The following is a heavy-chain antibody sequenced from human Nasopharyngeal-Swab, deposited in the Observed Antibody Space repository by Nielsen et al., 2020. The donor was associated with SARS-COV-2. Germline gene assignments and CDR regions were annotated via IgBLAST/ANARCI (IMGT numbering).Heavy chain of an antibody. Sequence: WIRQPPGKGLEWVSSISSSSSYIYYADSVKGRFTISRDNSKNTLYLQMNSLRAEDTAVYYCAKERRTYYYGSGSYYRNVFDYWGQGTLVTVSS. CDR2: ISSSSSYI. D-gene: IGHD3-10*01. CDR3: AKERRTYYYGSGSYYRNVFDY. J-gene: IGHJ4*02. V-gene: IGHV3-21*01.